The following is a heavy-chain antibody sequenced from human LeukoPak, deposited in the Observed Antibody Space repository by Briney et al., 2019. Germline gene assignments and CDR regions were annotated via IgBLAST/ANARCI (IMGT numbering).Heavy chain of an antibody. V-gene: IGHV4-38-2*01. CDR2: IYHSGST. D-gene: IGHD6-13*01. Sequence: PSETLSLTCAVSGYSISSGYYWGWIRQPPGKGLEGIGSIYHSGSTNYNPSLKSRVTISVDTSKNQFSLKLSSVTAADTAVYYCARGEAAVYHDSFDIWGQGTMVTVSS. J-gene: IGHJ3*02. CDR3: ARGEAAVYHDSFDI. CDR1: GYSISSGYY.